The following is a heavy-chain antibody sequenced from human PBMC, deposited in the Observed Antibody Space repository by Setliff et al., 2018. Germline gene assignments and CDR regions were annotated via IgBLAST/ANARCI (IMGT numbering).Heavy chain of an antibody. V-gene: IGHV3-30*03. CDR1: GFTFSRFS. J-gene: IGHJ4*02. Sequence: GGSLRLSCAASGFTFSRFSLHWVRQAPGKGLEWVAVVSYDGNVKYYADSVKGRFTISKDNARNTLSLQMNSLRPDDAAVCYCARGSSSYDYWGQGTLVTVSS. CDR3: ARGSSSYDY. CDR2: VSYDGNVK. D-gene: IGHD6-6*01.